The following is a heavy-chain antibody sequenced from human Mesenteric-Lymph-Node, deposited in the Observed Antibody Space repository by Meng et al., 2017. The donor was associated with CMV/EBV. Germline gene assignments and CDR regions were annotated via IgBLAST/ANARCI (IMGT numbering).Heavy chain of an antibody. V-gene: IGHV4-39*01. CDR2: IYYGGNT. D-gene: IGHD6-13*01. CDR1: GDSSGRSSPY. J-gene: IGHJ5*02. CDR3: ARPHRGISAGSRFDP. Sequence: GDSSGRSSPYWGCIRRPRGKGREYIGSIYYGGNTYYNPSLKSRVTISVDTSKNQFFLKLSSVTAADTAVYYCARPHRGISAGSRFDPWGQGTLVTVSS.